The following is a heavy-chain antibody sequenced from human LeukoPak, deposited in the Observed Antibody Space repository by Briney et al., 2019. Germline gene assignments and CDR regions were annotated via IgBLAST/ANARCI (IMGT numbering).Heavy chain of an antibody. J-gene: IGHJ3*02. Sequence: PSGTLSLTCAVYGGSFSGYYWSWIRQPPGKGLEWIGEINHSGSTNYNPSLKSRVTISVDTSKNQFSLKLSSVTAADTAVYYCARGRRGRQLWLLGGRDDAFDIWGQGTMVTVSS. CDR1: GGSFSGYY. CDR3: ARGRRGRQLWLLGGRDDAFDI. D-gene: IGHD5-18*01. V-gene: IGHV4-34*01. CDR2: INHSGST.